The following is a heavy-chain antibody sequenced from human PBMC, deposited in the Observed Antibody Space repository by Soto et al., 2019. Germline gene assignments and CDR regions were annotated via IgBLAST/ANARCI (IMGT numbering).Heavy chain of an antibody. CDR1: GFTFSSYS. J-gene: IGHJ4*02. D-gene: IGHD2-2*01. CDR2: ISSSSSYI. CDR3: ARDRASTVVPAAIPDY. Sequence: TGGSLRLSCAASGFTFSSYSMNWVRQAPGKGLEWVSSISSSSSYIYYADSVKGRFTISRDNAKNSLYLQMNSLRAEDTAVYYCARDRASTVVPAAIPDYWGQGTLVTVSS. V-gene: IGHV3-21*01.